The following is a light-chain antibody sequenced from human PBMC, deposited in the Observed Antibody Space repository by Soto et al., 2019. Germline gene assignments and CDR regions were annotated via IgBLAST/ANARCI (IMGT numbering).Light chain of an antibody. CDR2: DVG. CDR3: NSYREDHPRFYV. Sequence: LAQPASVSGSPGQSITISCTGTHSDIGNYNYVSWYQHLPGKAPKLMIYDVGSRPSGVSSRFSGSKSGNTASLAISGLQAEDEADYYCNSYREDHPRFYVFGTGTKVTVL. V-gene: IGLV2-14*03. CDR1: HSDIGNYNY. J-gene: IGLJ1*01.